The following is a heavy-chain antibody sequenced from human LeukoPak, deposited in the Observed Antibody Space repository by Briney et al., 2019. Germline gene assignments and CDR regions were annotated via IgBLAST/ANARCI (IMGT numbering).Heavy chain of an antibody. Sequence: GGSLGLSCAASGFTFSGSAMHWVRQASGKGLEWVGRIRSKANSYATAYAASVKGRFTISRDDSKNTAYLQMNSLKTEDTAVYYCTRSDYYDREAFDIWGQGTMVTVSS. J-gene: IGHJ3*02. D-gene: IGHD3-22*01. CDR1: GFTFSGSA. CDR2: IRSKANSYAT. V-gene: IGHV3-73*01. CDR3: TRSDYYDREAFDI.